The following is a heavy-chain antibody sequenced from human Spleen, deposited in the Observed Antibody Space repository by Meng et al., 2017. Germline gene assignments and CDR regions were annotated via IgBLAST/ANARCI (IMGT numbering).Heavy chain of an antibody. D-gene: IGHD3-16*01. CDR1: GYTFTVYY. V-gene: IGHV1-2*02. J-gene: IGHJ4*02. CDR2: MHPNSGGT. CDR3: ARDRDTKYYDRVPYSPKLDY. Sequence: ASVKVSCKASGYTFTVYYIHWVRQAPGQGLEWMGWMHPNSGGTFYAQNFQGRVTMTRDTSIGTAYMELRSLRSDDTAVYYCARDRDTKYYDRVPYSPKLDYWGQGTLVTVSS.